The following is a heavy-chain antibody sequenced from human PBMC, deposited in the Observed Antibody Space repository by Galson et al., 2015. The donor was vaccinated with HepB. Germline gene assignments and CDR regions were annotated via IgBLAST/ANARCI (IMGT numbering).Heavy chain of an antibody. CDR3: AKGLLPYYYFDY. D-gene: IGHD2-15*01. J-gene: IGHJ4*02. CDR2: ISGSGGST. V-gene: IGHV3-23*01. Sequence: SLRLSCAASGFIFRSYAMSWVRQAPGKGLEWVSAISGSGGSTYYADSVKGRFTISRDNSKNTLYLQMNSLTAEDTAVYYCAKGLLPYYYFDYWGQGTLVTVSS. CDR1: GFIFRSYA.